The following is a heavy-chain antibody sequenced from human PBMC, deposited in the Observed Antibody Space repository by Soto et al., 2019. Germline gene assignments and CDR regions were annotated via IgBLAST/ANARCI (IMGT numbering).Heavy chain of an antibody. J-gene: IGHJ4*02. D-gene: IGHD6-6*01. Sequence: PSETLSLTCTVSGGSISGYYWSWIRQPPGKGLEWIGYMYNTGSTVYNPSFKSRVTISVDTSKNQFSLKLNSVTAADTAVYYCARTSRFDCWGQGTLVTVSS. CDR3: ARTSRFDC. CDR1: GGSISGYY. CDR2: MYNTGST. V-gene: IGHV4-59*01.